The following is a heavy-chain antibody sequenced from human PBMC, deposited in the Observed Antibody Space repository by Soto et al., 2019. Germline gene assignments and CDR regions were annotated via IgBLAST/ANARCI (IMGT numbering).Heavy chain of an antibody. Sequence: SVKVSCKASGGTFSSYAISWVRQAPGQGLEWMGGIIPIFGTANYAQKFQGRVTITADESTSTAYMELSSLRSEDTAVYYCTEATFGASGNYYGMDVWGQGTTVTVSS. CDR2: IIPIFGTA. CDR3: TEATFGASGNYYGMDV. D-gene: IGHD3-16*01. CDR1: GGTFSSYA. J-gene: IGHJ6*02. V-gene: IGHV1-69*13.